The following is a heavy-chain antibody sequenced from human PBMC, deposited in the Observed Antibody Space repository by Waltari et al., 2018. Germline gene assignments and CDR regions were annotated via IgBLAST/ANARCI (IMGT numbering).Heavy chain of an antibody. V-gene: IGHV4-39*07. J-gene: IGHJ4*02. Sequence: QLQLQESGPGLVKPSETLSLTCPVSGGSISSSSYYWGGIRQPPGKGLEWIGSIYYSGSTYYNPSLKSRVTISVDTSKNQFSLKLSSVTAADTAVYYCARLAARGDPGDYWGQGTLVTVSS. CDR1: GGSISSSSYY. CDR2: IYYSGST. CDR3: ARLAARGDPGDY. D-gene: IGHD6-6*01.